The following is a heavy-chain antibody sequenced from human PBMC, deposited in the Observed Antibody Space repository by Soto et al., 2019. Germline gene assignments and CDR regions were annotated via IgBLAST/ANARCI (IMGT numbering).Heavy chain of an antibody. J-gene: IGHJ4*02. CDR3: ATMGTPATGLYYFDY. CDR2: ISYSGST. V-gene: IGHV4-30-4*01. CDR1: GGSISSGNYY. D-gene: IGHD5-18*01. Sequence: PSETLSLTCTVSGGSISSGNYYWSWIRQPPGKGLEWIGFISYSGSTYYSLSLKSRVTISVDTSKNQFSLNLSFVTAADTAVYYGATMGTPATGLYYFDYWGQGTLVTVSS.